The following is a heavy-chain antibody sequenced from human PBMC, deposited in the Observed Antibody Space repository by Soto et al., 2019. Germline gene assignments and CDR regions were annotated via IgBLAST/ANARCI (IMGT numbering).Heavy chain of an antibody. CDR1: GFTFSNYA. V-gene: IGHV3-23*01. CDR2: ITGSGGST. D-gene: IGHD2-2*02. J-gene: IGHJ4*02. CDR3: AKASYTKGWYQFDY. Sequence: EVRLLESGGALIQPGGSLRLSCAASGFTFSNYAMSWVRQAPGKGLEWVSVITGSGGSTKYADTVVGRFIISRDNAKNTLCLQTNSLRAEDGAVYYCAKASYTKGWYQFDYWGQGTLVTVPS.